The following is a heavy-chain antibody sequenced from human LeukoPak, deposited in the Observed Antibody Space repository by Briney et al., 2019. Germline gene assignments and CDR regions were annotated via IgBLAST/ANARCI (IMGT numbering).Heavy chain of an antibody. V-gene: IGHV6-1*01. CDR1: GDSVSSNTGG. CDR3: ARGGLVASIRGYFDY. J-gene: IGHJ4*02. D-gene: IGHD5-12*01. CDR2: TYYRSKRYY. Sequence: SQTLSLTCAISGDSVSSNTGGWNWIRQSPSRGLEWLGRTYYRSKRYYDYAVSVKSRITINPDTSKNQFSLQLNSVTPEDTAVYYCARGGLVASIRGYFDYWAQGTLVTVSS.